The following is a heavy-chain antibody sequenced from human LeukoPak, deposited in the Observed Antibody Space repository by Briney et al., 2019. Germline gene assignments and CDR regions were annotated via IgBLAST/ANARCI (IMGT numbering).Heavy chain of an antibody. CDR1: GGTFSSYA. J-gene: IGHJ6*04. V-gene: IGHV1-69*06. CDR2: IIPIFGTA. CDR3: AGIPVFGVVLHQEPV. D-gene: IGHD3-3*01. Sequence: SVKVSCKASGGTFSSYAISWVRQAPGQGLEWMGGIIPIFGTANYAQKFQGRVTITADISTHTVYMELSSLKSEDTAVYFCAGIPVFGVVLHQEPVWGKGTTVTVSS.